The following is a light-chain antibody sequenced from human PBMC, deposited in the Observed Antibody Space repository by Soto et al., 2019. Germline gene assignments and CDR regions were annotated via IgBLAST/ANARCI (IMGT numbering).Light chain of an antibody. CDR3: QQYYTTPWT. CDR2: WAS. Sequence: DIVMTQSPDSLAVSLGERATINCKSSQSVLYSSNNKNYLAWYQQKPGQPPKALIYWASTRESGVPDRFSGSGSGTDFPLTISSLQAEDGAVYYCQQYYTTPWTFGQGTKVEIK. V-gene: IGKV4-1*01. CDR1: QSVLYSSNNKNY. J-gene: IGKJ1*01.